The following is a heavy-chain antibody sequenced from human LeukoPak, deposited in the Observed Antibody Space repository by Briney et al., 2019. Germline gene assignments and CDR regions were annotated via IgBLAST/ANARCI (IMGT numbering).Heavy chain of an antibody. CDR2: INHSGST. D-gene: IGHD1-26*01. V-gene: IGHV4-34*01. Sequence: SETLSLTCAVYGGSFSGYYWSWIRQPPGKGLEWIGEINHSGSTNYNPSLKSRVTMSVDTSKNQFSLKLSSVTAADTAVYYCARDSGEKFDPWGQGTLVTVSS. J-gene: IGHJ5*02. CDR3: ARDSGEKFDP. CDR1: GGSFSGYY.